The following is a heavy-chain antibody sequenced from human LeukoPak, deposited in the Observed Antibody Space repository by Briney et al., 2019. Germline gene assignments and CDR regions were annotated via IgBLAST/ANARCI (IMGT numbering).Heavy chain of an antibody. CDR2: IYHSGST. J-gene: IGHJ4*02. CDR3: ARGTTFFDY. CDR1: GYSISSGYY. V-gene: IGHV4-38-2*01. Sequence: PSETLSLTCAGSGYSISSGYYWGWIRQPPGKGLEWIGSIYHSGSTYYNPSLKSRVTISVDTSKNQFSLKLSSVTAADTAVYYCARGTTFFDYWVRGTLVTVSS. D-gene: IGHD1-1*01.